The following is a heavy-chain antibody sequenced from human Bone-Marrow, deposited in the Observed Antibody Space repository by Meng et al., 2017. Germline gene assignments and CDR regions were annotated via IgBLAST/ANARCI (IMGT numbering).Heavy chain of an antibody. CDR2: INAGNGNT. Sequence: ASVKVSCKASGYTFTSYAMHWVRQAPGQRLEWMGWINAGNGNTKYSQKFQGRITVTRDTSASTAYMELSGLISEDTAVYYCARGYYYDISDHYEYYFDYWGQGTLVTVSS. CDR1: GYTFTSYA. V-gene: IGHV1-3*01. D-gene: IGHD3-22*01. J-gene: IGHJ4*02. CDR3: ARGYYYDISDHYEYYFDY.